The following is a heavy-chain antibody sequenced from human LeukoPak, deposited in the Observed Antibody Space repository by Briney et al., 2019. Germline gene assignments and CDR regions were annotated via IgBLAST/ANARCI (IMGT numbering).Heavy chain of an antibody. D-gene: IGHD3-3*01. Sequence: PSETLSLTCAVYGGSFSGYYWSWIGQPPGKGLEWIGEINHSGSTNYNPSLKSRVTISVDTSKNQFSLKLSSVTAADTAVYYCARLGNNDFWSGFYPFLYFDYWGQGTLVTVSS. CDR2: INHSGST. J-gene: IGHJ4*02. CDR1: GGSFSGYY. CDR3: ARLGNNDFWSGFYPFLYFDY. V-gene: IGHV4-34*01.